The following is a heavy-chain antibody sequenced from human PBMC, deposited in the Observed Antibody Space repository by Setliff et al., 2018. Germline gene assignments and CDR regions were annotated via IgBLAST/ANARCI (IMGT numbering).Heavy chain of an antibody. CDR1: GDTISRGGYF. CDR3: ARHPDV. J-gene: IGHJ6*04. V-gene: IGHV4-31*03. CDR2: IYYAGTS. Sequence: SETLSLTCSLYGDTISRGGYFWSWIRQFPGKGLEWIGSIYYAGTSYYNPSLKSRVTISVDTSKNQFSLKLSSVTAADTAVYYCARHPDVWGKGTTVTVSS.